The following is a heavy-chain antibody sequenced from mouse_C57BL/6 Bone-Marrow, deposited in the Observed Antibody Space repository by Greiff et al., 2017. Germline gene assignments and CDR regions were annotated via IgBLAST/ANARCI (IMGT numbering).Heavy chain of an antibody. Sequence: QVQLQQSGAELVRPGTSVKVSCKASGYAFTNYLIEWVKQRPGQGLEWIGVINPGGGGTNYNEKFKGKATLTADKSSSTAYMQLSSLTSEDSAVYFCAKEGVVGYAMDYWGQGTSVTVSS. D-gene: IGHD1-1*01. CDR1: GYAFTNYL. J-gene: IGHJ4*01. V-gene: IGHV1-54*01. CDR3: AKEGVVGYAMDY. CDR2: INPGGGGT.